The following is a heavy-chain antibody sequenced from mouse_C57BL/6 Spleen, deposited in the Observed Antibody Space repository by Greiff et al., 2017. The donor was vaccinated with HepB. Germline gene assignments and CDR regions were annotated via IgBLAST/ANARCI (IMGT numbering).Heavy chain of an antibody. Sequence: EVQVVESEGGLVQPGSSMKLSCTASGFTFSDYYMAWVRQVPEKGLEWVANINYDGSSTYYLDSLKSRFIISRDNAKNILYLQMSSLKSEDTATYYCARDRGYDGYDGDWYFDVWGTGTTVTVSS. CDR2: INYDGSST. D-gene: IGHD2-3*01. CDR1: GFTFSDYY. V-gene: IGHV5-16*01. J-gene: IGHJ1*03. CDR3: ARDRGYDGYDGDWYFDV.